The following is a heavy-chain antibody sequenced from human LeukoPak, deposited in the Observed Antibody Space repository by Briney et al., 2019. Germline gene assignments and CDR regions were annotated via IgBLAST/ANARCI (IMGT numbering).Heavy chain of an antibody. CDR2: ISSTGGTT. Sequence: SGGTLRLSWAASGITFSSYGMSWVRQAPGKGLEWVSSISSTGGTTYYADSVKGRFTISRDNSKNTLYLQMNSLSAEDTAIYYCAKNGDRGAYCTGGTCYPYFYYYMDVWGKGTTVTI. V-gene: IGHV3-23*01. D-gene: IGHD2-15*01. CDR1: GITFSSYG. J-gene: IGHJ6*03. CDR3: AKNGDRGAYCTGGTCYPYFYYYMDV.